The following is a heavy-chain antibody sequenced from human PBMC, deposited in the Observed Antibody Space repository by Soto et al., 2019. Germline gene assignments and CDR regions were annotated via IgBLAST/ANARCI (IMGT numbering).Heavy chain of an antibody. Sequence: GGSLRLSCAASGFTFSSYGMHWVRQAPGKGLEWVAVISYDGSNKYYADSVKGRFTISRDNSKNTLYLQMNSQRAEDTAVYYCAKGSRGYCSGGSCWANYYYYGMDVWGQGTTVTVSS. CDR2: ISYDGSNK. J-gene: IGHJ6*02. CDR3: AKGSRGYCSGGSCWANYYYYGMDV. D-gene: IGHD2-15*01. V-gene: IGHV3-30*18. CDR1: GFTFSSYG.